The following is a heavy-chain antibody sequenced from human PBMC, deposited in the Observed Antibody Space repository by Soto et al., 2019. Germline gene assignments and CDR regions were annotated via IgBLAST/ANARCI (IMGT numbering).Heavy chain of an antibody. Sequence: EVQLLESGGGLVQPGGSLRLSCAASRFTFSGYSMSWVRQAPGKGLEWVSGISGSGGSTYYADSVKGRFTISRDNSESTLFLQMNSLRAEDTAIYYCAKSYGDTWKHYYFDYWGQGTLVTVSS. V-gene: IGHV3-23*01. CDR2: ISGSGGST. J-gene: IGHJ4*02. CDR3: AKSYGDTWKHYYFDY. D-gene: IGHD3-3*02. CDR1: RFTFSGYS.